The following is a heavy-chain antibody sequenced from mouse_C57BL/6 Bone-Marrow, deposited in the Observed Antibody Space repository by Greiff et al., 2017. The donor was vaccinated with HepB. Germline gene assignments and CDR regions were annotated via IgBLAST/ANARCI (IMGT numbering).Heavy chain of an antibody. CDR2: IYPGDGDT. CDR1: GYAFSSSW. D-gene: IGHD1-1*01. V-gene: IGHV1-82*01. Sequence: VKLMESGPELVKPGASVKISCKASGYAFSSSWMNWVKQRPGKGLEWLVRIYPGDGDTNYKGKFKGKTTLTADQSSRTAYMQLSSLTSEDSAVYFCARREDYYGKGCFDYWGKGTTLTVSS. CDR3: ARREDYYGKGCFDY. J-gene: IGHJ2*01.